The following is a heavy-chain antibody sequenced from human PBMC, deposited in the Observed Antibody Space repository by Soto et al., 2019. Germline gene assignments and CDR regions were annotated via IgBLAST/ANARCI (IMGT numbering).Heavy chain of an antibody. CDR3: AKDPRLQLGF. CDR2: ISGGGHGT. Sequence: GGSLRLSCAASGFPFGNYAMSWVRQAPGKGLEWISGISGGGHGTNYADSVKGRFTISRDNSGNTLYLQMNSLRVEDTAVYYCAKDPRLQLGFWGQGTLVTVSS. J-gene: IGHJ4*02. V-gene: IGHV3-23*01. D-gene: IGHD1-1*01. CDR1: GFPFGNYA.